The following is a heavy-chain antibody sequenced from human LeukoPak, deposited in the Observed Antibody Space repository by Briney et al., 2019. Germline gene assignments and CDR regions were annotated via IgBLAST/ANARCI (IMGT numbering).Heavy chain of an antibody. CDR1: GFIYGNYW. CDR2: VMQDGREK. V-gene: IGHV3-7*01. Sequence: GGSLRLSCVGSGFIYGNYWMHWVRQAPGKGLEWVASVMQDGREKHYVDSVKGRFTISRDNAKNTLYLQMNSLRTEDSALYYCVVDLSGSADYWGQGTLVTVSS. CDR3: VVDLSGSADY. J-gene: IGHJ4*02. D-gene: IGHD3-10*01.